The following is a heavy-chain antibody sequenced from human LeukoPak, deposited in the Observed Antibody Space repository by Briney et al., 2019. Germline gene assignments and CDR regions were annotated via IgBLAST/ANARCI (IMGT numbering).Heavy chain of an antibody. J-gene: IGHJ5*02. CDR2: IYYSGST. D-gene: IGHD6-13*01. CDR3: ARDNNDEWAAAGHNWFDP. V-gene: IGHV4-30-4*08. Sequence: SQTLSPTCTVSGGSISSGDYYWRWIRQPPGKGLEWIGYIYYSGSTYYNPSLKSRVTISVDTSKNQFSLKLSSVTAADTAVYYCARDNNDEWAAAGHNWFDPWGQGTLVTVSS. CDR1: GGSISSGDYY.